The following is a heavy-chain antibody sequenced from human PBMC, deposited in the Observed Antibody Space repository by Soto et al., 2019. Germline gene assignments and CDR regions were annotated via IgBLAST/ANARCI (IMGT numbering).Heavy chain of an antibody. D-gene: IGHD6-6*01. J-gene: IGHJ6*02. CDR3: ARDWHSSPPSSYYYYGMDV. Sequence: SETLSLTCTVSGGSVSSGSYYWSWIRQPPGKGLEWIGYIYYSGSTNYNPSLKSRVTISVDTSKNQFSLNLRSVTAADTAVYFCARDWHSSPPSSYYYYGMDVWGLGTTVTVSS. CDR1: GGSVSSGSYY. CDR2: IYYSGST. V-gene: IGHV4-61*01.